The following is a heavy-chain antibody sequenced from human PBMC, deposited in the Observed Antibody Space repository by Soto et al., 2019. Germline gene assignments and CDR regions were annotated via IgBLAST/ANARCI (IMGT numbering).Heavy chain of an antibody. D-gene: IGHD2-15*01. CDR1: GFTFSDYY. CDR3: ARRKKGIVVVVAADY. Sequence: PGGSLRLSCAASGFTFSDYYMSWIRQAPGKGLEWVSYISSSGSTIYYADSVKGRFTISRDNAKNSLYLQMNSLRAEDTAVYYCARRKKGIVVVVAADYWGQGTLVTVSS. CDR2: ISSSGSTI. J-gene: IGHJ4*02. V-gene: IGHV3-11*01.